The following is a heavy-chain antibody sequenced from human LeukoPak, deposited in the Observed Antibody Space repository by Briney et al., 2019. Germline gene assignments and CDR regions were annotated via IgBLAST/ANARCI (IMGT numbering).Heavy chain of an antibody. D-gene: IGHD2-2*01. Sequence: GGSLRLSCAASGFTFSSYSMNWVRQAPGKGLEWVSYISSSSSTIYYADSVKGRFTISRDNVKNSLYLQMNSLGAEDTAVYYCARDAIGVLPAAIHSYPRFDYWGQGLLVTVSS. CDR3: ARDAIGVLPAAIHSYPRFDY. CDR2: ISSSSSTI. V-gene: IGHV3-48*01. CDR1: GFTFSSYS. J-gene: IGHJ4*02.